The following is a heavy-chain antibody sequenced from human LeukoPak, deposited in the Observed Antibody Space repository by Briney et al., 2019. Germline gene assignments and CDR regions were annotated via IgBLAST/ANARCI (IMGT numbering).Heavy chain of an antibody. CDR1: GGSISSYY. CDR3: ARQGPKRYYYYMDV. J-gene: IGHJ6*03. Sequence: SETLSLTCTVSGGSISSYYWSWIRQPPGKGLEWIGYIYYSGSTNYNPSLKSRVTISVDTSKNQFSLKLRSVTAADTAVYYCARQGPKRYYYYMDVWGKGTTVTISS. V-gene: IGHV4-59*08. CDR2: IYYSGST.